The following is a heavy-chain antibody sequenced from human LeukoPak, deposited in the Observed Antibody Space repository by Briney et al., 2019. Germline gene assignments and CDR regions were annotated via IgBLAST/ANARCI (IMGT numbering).Heavy chain of an antibody. D-gene: IGHD2-2*01. CDR2: INSDGSWT. CDR1: GNYW. CDR3: VSFYETY. V-gene: IGHV3-74*01. J-gene: IGHJ4*02. Sequence: GGSLRLSCAASGNYWMHWVRQAPGKGLVWVSHINSDGSWTSYADSVKGRFTISKDNAKNTVYLQMNNLRAGDTAVYYCVSFYETYWGRGTLVTVSS.